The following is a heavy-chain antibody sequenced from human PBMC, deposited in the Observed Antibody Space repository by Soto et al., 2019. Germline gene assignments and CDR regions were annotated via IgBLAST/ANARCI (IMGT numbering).Heavy chain of an antibody. CDR3: ARGRKDYSSSWYVD. Sequence: QVQLQQWGAGLLKPSETLSLTCAVYGGSFSGYYWSWTRQPPGKGLEWIGEINHSGSTNYNPSLKSRVTISVDTSKNQFSLKLSSVTAADTAVYYCARGRKDYSSSWYVDWGQGTLVTVSS. J-gene: IGHJ4*02. V-gene: IGHV4-34*01. CDR1: GGSFSGYY. CDR2: INHSGST. D-gene: IGHD6-13*01.